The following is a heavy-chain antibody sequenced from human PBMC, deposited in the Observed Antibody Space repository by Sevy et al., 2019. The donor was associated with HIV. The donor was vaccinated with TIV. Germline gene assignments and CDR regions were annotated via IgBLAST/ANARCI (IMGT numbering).Heavy chain of an antibody. J-gene: IGHJ4*02. D-gene: IGHD1-26*01. V-gene: IGHV3-49*04. Sequence: GGSLRLSCTGSGFTFGDYAMSWVRQAPGKGLEWVAFLKHKAYGGTLDYAASVKGRFSISRDDSKSIDHLQMNDLKTAETAIYYCAGWEGARSIFDYWGQGALVTVSS. CDR1: GFTFGDYA. CDR3: AGWEGARSIFDY. CDR2: LKHKAYGGTL.